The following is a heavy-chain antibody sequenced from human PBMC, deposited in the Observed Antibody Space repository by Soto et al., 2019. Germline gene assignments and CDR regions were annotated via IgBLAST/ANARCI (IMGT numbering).Heavy chain of an antibody. V-gene: IGHV3-33*01. CDR3: ARDGIRHDFWSGYPAFHYGMDV. J-gene: IGHJ6*02. Sequence: PGGSLRLSCAASGFTFSSYGMHWVRQAPGKGLEWVAVIWYDGSNKYYADSVKGRFTISRDNSKNTLYLQMNSLRAEDTAVYYCARDGIRHDFWSGYPAFHYGMDVWGQGTTVTVSS. CDR1: GFTFSSYG. CDR2: IWYDGSNK. D-gene: IGHD3-3*01.